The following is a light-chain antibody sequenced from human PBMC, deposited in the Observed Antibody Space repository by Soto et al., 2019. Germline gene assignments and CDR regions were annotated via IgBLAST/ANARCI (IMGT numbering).Light chain of an antibody. CDR1: QSVSSY. V-gene: IGKV3-11*01. CDR2: DAS. J-gene: IGKJ3*01. Sequence: EIVLTQSPATLSLSPGERATLSCRASQSVSSYLAWYQQKPGQAPRLLIYDASTRATGIPARFSGSGSGTGFTPAISSLEPEDFAVYYCQQRSNWPLTFGPGTKVDIK. CDR3: QQRSNWPLT.